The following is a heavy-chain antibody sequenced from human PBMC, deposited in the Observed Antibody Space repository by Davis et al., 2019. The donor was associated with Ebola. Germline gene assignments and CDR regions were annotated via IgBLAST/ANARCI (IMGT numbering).Heavy chain of an antibody. CDR2: IYYNGST. CDR1: GGSFGYYY. V-gene: IGHV4-59*08. D-gene: IGHD3-9*01. J-gene: IGHJ6*02. CDR3: ARGFEPMDV. Sequence: PSETLSLTCTVSGGSFGYYYWNWIRQPPGKGLEWIGYIYYNGSTNYNPSLKSRLTMSVDTSKNQFSLKLSSLTVADTAVYYCARGFEPMDVWGQGTTVTVSS.